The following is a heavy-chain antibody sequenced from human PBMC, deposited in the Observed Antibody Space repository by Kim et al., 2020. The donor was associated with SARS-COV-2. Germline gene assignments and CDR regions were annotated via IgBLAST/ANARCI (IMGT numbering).Heavy chain of an antibody. CDR2: IYSSGST. CDR3: ARHTFYYVNFFAY. Sequence: SETLSLTCTVSGGSISFYYWSWIRQPPGKGLEWIGYIYSSGSTDYNPSLKSRVSISVDKYKKQFSLHLTSVTAADTAVYYCARHTFYYVNFFAYWGQGVLVTVS. V-gene: IGHV4-59*08. D-gene: IGHD3-10*02. CDR1: GGSISFYY. J-gene: IGHJ4*02.